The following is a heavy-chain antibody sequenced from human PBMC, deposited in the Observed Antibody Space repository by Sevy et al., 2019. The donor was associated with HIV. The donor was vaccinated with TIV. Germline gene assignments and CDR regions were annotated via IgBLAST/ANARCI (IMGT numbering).Heavy chain of an antibody. D-gene: IGHD4-17*01. Sequence: GGSLRLSCTASGFTFGDYAMSWFRQAPGKVLEWVAFMRRNSYEPYGGTTEYAASVKGRFTISRDDSKSIAYLQMNSPKTEDTAFYYCTRALATVVTPEYYFDYWGQGTLVTVSS. J-gene: IGHJ4*02. CDR2: MRRNSYEPYGGTT. CDR1: GFTFGDYA. V-gene: IGHV3-49*03. CDR3: TRALATVVTPEYYFDY.